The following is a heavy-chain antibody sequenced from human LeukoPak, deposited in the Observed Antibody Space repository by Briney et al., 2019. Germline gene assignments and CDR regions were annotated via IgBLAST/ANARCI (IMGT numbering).Heavy chain of an antibody. V-gene: IGHV4-34*01. Sequence: SETLSLTCTVSGGSFSGYYWSWVRQPPGKGLEWIGEINHSGSTKYNPSLKSRVTISVEKSTNQLSLQLSSVTAADAAGYYCARSAVFYYCSSTSCYRGWFDPWGEGTLVTVPS. CDR2: INHSGST. D-gene: IGHD2-2*02. CDR1: GGSFSGYY. CDR3: ARSAVFYYCSSTSCYRGWFDP. J-gene: IGHJ5*02.